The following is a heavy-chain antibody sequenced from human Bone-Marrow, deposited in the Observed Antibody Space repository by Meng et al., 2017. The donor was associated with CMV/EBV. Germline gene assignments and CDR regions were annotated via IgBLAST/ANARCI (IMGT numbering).Heavy chain of an antibody. CDR3: ARDSIHCSSTSCYIDY. D-gene: IGHD2-2*01. CDR1: GYTFTSYD. CDR2: MNPNSGNT. J-gene: IGHJ4*02. Sequence: ASVKVSCKASGYTFTSYDINWVRQATGQGLEWMGWMNPNSGNTGYAQKFQGRVTMTRNTSISTAYMELSSLRSEDTAVYYCARDSIHCSSTSCYIDYWGQGTLVTVSS. V-gene: IGHV1-8*01.